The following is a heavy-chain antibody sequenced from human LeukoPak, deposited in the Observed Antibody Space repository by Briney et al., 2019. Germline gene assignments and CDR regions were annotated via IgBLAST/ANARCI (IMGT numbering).Heavy chain of an antibody. CDR3: AKDHNFWSGYYLGY. Sequence: PGGSLRLSCAASGFTFSSYGMHWVRQAPGKGLEWVAVIWYDGSNKYYADSVKGRFTISRDNSKNTLYLQMNSLRAEDTAVYYCAKDHNFWSGYYLGYWGQGTLVTVSS. CDR2: IWYDGSNK. J-gene: IGHJ4*02. CDR1: GFTFSSYG. D-gene: IGHD3-3*01. V-gene: IGHV3-33*06.